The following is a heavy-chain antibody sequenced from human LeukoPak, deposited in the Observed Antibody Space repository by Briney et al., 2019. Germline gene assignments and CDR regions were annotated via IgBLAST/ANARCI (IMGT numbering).Heavy chain of an antibody. Sequence: GGSLRLSCAASGFSFSTYNMNWVRQAPGKGLEWVSSISSSGGDMFYADSVKGRFTISRDNAKNSLYLQLNSLSAEDTAVYSCARALYSDYNRKPFHSWGQGTLVTVSS. V-gene: IGHV3-21*01. J-gene: IGHJ4*02. CDR2: ISSSGGDM. D-gene: IGHD4-11*01. CDR1: GFSFSTYN. CDR3: ARALYSDYNRKPFHS.